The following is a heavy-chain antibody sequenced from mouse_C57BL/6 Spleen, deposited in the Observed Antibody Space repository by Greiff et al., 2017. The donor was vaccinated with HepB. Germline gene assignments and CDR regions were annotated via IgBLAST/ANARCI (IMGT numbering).Heavy chain of an antibody. J-gene: IGHJ2*01. CDR3: THNYGSSHYVDY. CDR1: GFNIKDDY. Sequence: VQLQESGAELVRPGASVKLSCTASGFNIKDDYMHWVKQRPEQGLEWIGWIDPENGDTEYASKFQGKATITADTSSNTAYLQLSSLTSEDTAVYYCTHNYGSSHYVDYWGQGTTLTVSS. D-gene: IGHD1-1*01. V-gene: IGHV14-4*01. CDR2: IDPENGDT.